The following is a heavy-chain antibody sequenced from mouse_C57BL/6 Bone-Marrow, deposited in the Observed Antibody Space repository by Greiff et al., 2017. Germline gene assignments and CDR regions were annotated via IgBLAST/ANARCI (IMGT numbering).Heavy chain of an antibody. CDR3: AIRWLRGAWFAY. V-gene: IGHV1-78*01. Sequence: VQLQQSDAELVKPGASVKISCKVSGYTFTDYTIHWMKQRPEQGLEWIGYIYPRDGSTKYNEKFKGKATLTADKSSSTAYMQLNSLTSEDSAVYFCAIRWLRGAWFAYWGQGTLVTVSA. CDR1: GYTFTDYT. CDR2: IYPRDGST. J-gene: IGHJ3*01. D-gene: IGHD2-2*01.